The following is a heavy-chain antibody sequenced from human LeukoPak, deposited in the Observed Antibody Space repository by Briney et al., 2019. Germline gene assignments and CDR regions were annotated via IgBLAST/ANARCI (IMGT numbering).Heavy chain of an antibody. V-gene: IGHV4-34*01. CDR1: GVSLSCYY. D-gene: IGHD3-3*01. Sequence: SETLSLTCAVSGVSLSCYYWVWIRQSPEKGLEWIGEIKDVGSPNYNPTLKSRVTISIDTSKNQFSLHLISVTAADTAVYFCASGPLFWSGYYGAWYYDYWGPGNLVTVSS. J-gene: IGHJ4*02. CDR2: IKDVGSP. CDR3: ASGPLFWSGYYGAWYYDY.